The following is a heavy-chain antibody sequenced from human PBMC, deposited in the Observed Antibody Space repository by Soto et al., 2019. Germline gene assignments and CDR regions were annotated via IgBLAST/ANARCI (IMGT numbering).Heavy chain of an antibody. Sequence: QVQLVQSGAEVKKPGASVKVSCKASGYSFTSNAITWVRQAPGQGLEWMGRISAYDGNTNYAQKFQGRVTMTTDAFTSTAYLEPGSLTSDDTALHYFARVRGSYRAPLGGAGLDLLGQGTPVTVSS. D-gene: IGHD3-16*01. CDR2: ISAYDGNT. J-gene: IGHJ5*02. CDR1: GYSFTSNA. V-gene: IGHV1-18*04. CDR3: ARVRGSYRAPLGGAGLDL.